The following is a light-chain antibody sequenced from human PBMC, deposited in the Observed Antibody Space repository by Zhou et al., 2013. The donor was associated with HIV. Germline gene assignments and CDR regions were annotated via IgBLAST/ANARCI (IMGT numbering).Light chain of an antibody. J-gene: IGKJ2*02. CDR1: QDINGW. Sequence: IQMTQSPSTLSASVGERVTITCRASQDINGWLAWYQQKGGRAPKVVIYQASTLESEVPSRFSGGGSGTEFTLTITSLQPDDFGTYYCQQYNPYSSTFGQGTRLEIK. V-gene: IGKV1-5*03. CDR2: QAS. CDR3: QQYNPYSST.